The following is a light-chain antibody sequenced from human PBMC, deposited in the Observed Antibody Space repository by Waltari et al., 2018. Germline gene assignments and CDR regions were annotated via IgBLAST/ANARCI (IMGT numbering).Light chain of an antibody. CDR1: QTISSW. CDR3: QQRTNWWT. Sequence: DIQMTQSPSTLSASVGDRVTITCRASQTISSWLAWYQQQPGKAPRLLIYRASTLESGVPSRFSGSGSGTEFTLTISSLQPDDFATYYCQQRTNWWTFGQGTKVDIK. J-gene: IGKJ1*01. V-gene: IGKV1-5*03. CDR2: RAS.